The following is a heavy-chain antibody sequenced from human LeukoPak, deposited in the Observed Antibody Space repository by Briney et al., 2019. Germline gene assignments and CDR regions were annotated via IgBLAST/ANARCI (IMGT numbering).Heavy chain of an antibody. CDR2: ISYDGSNK. CDR3: AREPGGYYDSSGFLDD. J-gene: IGHJ4*02. D-gene: IGHD3-22*01. CDR1: GFTFSSYA. V-gene: IGHV3-30-3*01. Sequence: GGSLRLSCAASGFTFSSYAMHWVRQAPGKGLEWVAVISYDGSNKYYADSVKGRFTISRDNSKNTLHLQMNSLRVEDTAMYYCAREPGGYYDSSGFLDDWGQGTLVTVSS.